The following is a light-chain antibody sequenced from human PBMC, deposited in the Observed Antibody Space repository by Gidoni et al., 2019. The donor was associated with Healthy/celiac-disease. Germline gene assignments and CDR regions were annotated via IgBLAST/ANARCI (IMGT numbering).Light chain of an antibody. Sequence: EIVLTQSPGTLSLSPGEGATLSCRASQSVSSSYLAWYQQKPGQAPRLLIYGASSRDTGIPERFSGSGSGTDFTLTISRLEPEDFAVYYCQQYGSSPLTFGGXTKVEIK. V-gene: IGKV3-20*01. J-gene: IGKJ4*01. CDR2: GAS. CDR1: QSVSSSY. CDR3: QQYGSSPLT.